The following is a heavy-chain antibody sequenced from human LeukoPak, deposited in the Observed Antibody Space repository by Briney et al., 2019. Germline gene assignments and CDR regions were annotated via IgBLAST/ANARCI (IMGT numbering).Heavy chain of an antibody. V-gene: IGHV3-48*03. CDR3: ARDVNGSGWYFLVDY. CDR2: ISSSGSTI. D-gene: IGHD6-19*01. CDR1: GFTFSSYE. Sequence: PGGSLRLSCAASGFTFSSYEMNWVRQAPGKGLEGVSYISSSGSTIYYADSVKGRFTISRDNAKNSLYLQMNSLRAEDTAVYYCARDVNGSGWYFLVDYWGQGTLVTVSS. J-gene: IGHJ4*02.